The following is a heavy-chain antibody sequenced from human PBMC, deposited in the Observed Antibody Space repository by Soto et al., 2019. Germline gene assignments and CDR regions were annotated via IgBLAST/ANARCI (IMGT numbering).Heavy chain of an antibody. CDR1: GDSISSSTYY. V-gene: IGHV4-61*01. J-gene: IGHJ4*02. D-gene: IGHD3-22*01. CDR3: ARDYARWSYYYDSSGYPDYFDY. CDR2: VYYSGTT. Sequence: SETLSLTCTVSGDSISSSTYYWSWIRQPPGKGLDWSGYVYYSGTTNYNPFLKSRVTLSLDTSKNQFSLKLGSVTAADTAVYYCARDYARWSYYYDSSGYPDYFDYWGQGTLVTVSS.